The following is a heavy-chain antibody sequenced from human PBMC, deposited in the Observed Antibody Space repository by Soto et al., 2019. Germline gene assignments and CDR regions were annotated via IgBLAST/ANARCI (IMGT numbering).Heavy chain of an antibody. D-gene: IGHD1-26*01. J-gene: IGHJ4*02. CDR2: IIPIFGTA. CDR1: GGTFSSYA. CDR3: ARESSSYGGPLFDY. Sequence: ASVKVSCKASGGTFSSYAISWVRQAPGQGLEWMGGIIPIFGTANYAQKFQGRVTITADESTSTAYMELSSLRSEDTAVYYCARESSSYGGPLFDYWGQGTLVTVSS. V-gene: IGHV1-69*13.